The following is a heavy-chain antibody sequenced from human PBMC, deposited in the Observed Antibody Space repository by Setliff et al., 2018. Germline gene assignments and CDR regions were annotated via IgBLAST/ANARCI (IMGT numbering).Heavy chain of an antibody. J-gene: IGHJ6*02. CDR3: AKVAVSSWHIQNKYGMDV. Sequence: GGSLRLSCAASGFTFDDYTMNWVRQAPGKGLEWVSLISWDGGSTYYADSVKGRFTISRDNSKNSLYLQMNSLRTEDTALYYCAKVAVSSWHIQNKYGMDVGGQGTTVTVSS. V-gene: IGHV3-43*01. CDR2: ISWDGGST. D-gene: IGHD6-13*01. CDR1: GFTFDDYT.